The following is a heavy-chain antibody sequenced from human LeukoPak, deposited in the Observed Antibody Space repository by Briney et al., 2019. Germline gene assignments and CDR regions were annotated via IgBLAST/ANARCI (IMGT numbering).Heavy chain of an antibody. CDR3: TTERNWELLRPYGLDI. J-gene: IGHJ6*02. CDR1: GFTFSSSA. Sequence: GGSLRLSCAASGFTFSSSAMSWVRQAPGKGLEWVGRIRTKIEGETRDYPAPVKGRFIISRDDSKTTLYLQMNGLKTEDSAVYYCTTERNWELLRPYGLDIWGQGTTVIVSS. CDR2: IRTKIEGETR. V-gene: IGHV3-15*01. D-gene: IGHD1-26*01.